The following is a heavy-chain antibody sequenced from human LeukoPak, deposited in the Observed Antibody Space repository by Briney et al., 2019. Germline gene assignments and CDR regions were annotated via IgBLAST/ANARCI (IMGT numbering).Heavy chain of an antibody. CDR2: IYYSGST. J-gene: IGHJ4*02. Sequence: SETLSLTCTVSGGSISSYYWSWIRQSPGKGLEWIGYIYYSGSTNYNPSLKSRVTISVDTSKNQFSLKLSSVTAADTAMYYCARTSGSSFYWGQGTLVTVSS. CDR1: GGSISSYY. V-gene: IGHV4-59*01. CDR3: ARTSGSSFY. D-gene: IGHD1-26*01.